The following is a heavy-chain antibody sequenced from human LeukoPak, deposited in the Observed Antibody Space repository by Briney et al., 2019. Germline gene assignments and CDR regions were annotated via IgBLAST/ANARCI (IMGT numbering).Heavy chain of an antibody. J-gene: IGHJ6*02. CDR2: YDPEDRKT. V-gene: IGHV1-24*01. CDR3: ATVGRWLFLGMDV. CDR1: GYTFTEVS. D-gene: IGHD3-22*01. Sequence: GASVKVSCKVSGYTFTEVSIHWVRQAPGKGLEWMGGYDPEDRKTIYAQKFQGRVTMTEDTSTDTAYMELSSLRSEDTAVYYCATVGRWLFLGMDVWGQGTTVTVSS.